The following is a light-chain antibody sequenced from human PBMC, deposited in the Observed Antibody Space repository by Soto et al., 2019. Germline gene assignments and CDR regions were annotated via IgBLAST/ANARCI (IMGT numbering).Light chain of an antibody. CDR3: HQYNNWPWT. V-gene: IGKV3-15*01. Sequence: ETVMTQSPVTLSVSPGDTATLSCRASQRVSSHLAWYQQKPGQAPRLLIYAASTRATGIPVRFSGSGSETEFTLTIRSLQSEDSALYFCHQYNNWPWTFGQGTKV. CDR2: AAS. CDR1: QRVSSH. J-gene: IGKJ1*01.